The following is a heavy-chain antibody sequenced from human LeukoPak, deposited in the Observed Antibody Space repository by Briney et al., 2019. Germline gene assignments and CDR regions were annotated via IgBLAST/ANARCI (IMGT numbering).Heavy chain of an antibody. V-gene: IGHV3-23*01. Sequence: GGSLRLSCAASGFIFSTYAMSWVRQAPGKGLEWVSTISGSAGGTNYADSVRGRFTISRDNSKNTLYLQMNSLRVEDTAVYYCAREGRVSGYDFDCWGQGTLVTVSS. CDR3: AREGRVSGYDFDC. CDR1: GFIFSTYA. CDR2: ISGSAGGT. J-gene: IGHJ4*02. D-gene: IGHD5-12*01.